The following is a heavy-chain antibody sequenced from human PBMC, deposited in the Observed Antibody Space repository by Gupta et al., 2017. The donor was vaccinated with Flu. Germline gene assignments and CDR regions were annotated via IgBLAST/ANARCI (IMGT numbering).Heavy chain of an antibody. D-gene: IGHD6-19*01. CDR2: ISWNSGSI. Sequence: EVQLVESGGGSVQPGRSLRLSCAASGFTFDDSAMHWVRQAPGKGLEWVSGISWNSGSIGYADSVKGRFTISRDNAKNSLYLQMNSLRAEDTALYYCAKDMRYSSGYYYYGMDVWGQGTTVTVSS. CDR3: AKDMRYSSGYYYYGMDV. J-gene: IGHJ6*02. CDR1: GFTFDDSA. V-gene: IGHV3-9*01.